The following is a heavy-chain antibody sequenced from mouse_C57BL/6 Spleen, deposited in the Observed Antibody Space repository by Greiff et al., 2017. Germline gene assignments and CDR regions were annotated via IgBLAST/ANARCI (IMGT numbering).Heavy chain of an antibody. CDR2: INPYNGGT. CDR1: GYTFTDYY. CDR3: ARLYDGYYPFAY. Sequence: VQLQQSGPVLVKPGASVKMSCKASGYTFTDYYMNWVKQSHGKSLEWIGVINPYNGGTSYNQKFKGKATLTVDKSSSTAYMELNSLTSEDSAVYYCARLYDGYYPFAYWGQGTLVTVSA. D-gene: IGHD2-3*01. V-gene: IGHV1-19*01. J-gene: IGHJ3*01.